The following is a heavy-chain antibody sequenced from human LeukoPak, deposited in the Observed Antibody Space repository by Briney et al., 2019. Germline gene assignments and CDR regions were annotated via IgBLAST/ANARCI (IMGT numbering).Heavy chain of an antibody. CDR3: ASSGSWRFWFDP. D-gene: IGHD1-26*01. J-gene: IGHJ5*02. V-gene: IGHV4-59*05. CDR2: IYYSGST. CDR1: GFTFSDYY. Sequence: PGGSLRLSCAASGFTFSDYYMSWLRQAPGKGLEWLGSIYYSGSTYYNPSLKSRVTISVDTSKNQFSLKLSSVTAADTAVYYCASSGSWRFWFDPWGQGTLVTVSS.